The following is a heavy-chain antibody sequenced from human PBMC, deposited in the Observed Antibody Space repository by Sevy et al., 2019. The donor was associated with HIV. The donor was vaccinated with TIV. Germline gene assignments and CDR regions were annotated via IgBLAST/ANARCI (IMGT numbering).Heavy chain of an antibody. CDR1: GYTFTSYG. V-gene: IGHV1-18*01. D-gene: IGHD3-3*01. CDR2: SSAYNGNT. J-gene: IGHJ4*02. CDR3: ARDQRFLEWLSTFDY. Sequence: ASVKVSCKASGYTFTSYGISWVRQAPGQGLEGMGWSSAYNGNTNYAQKLQGRVTMTTDTSTSTAYMELRSLRSDDTAVYYRARDQRFLEWLSTFDYWGQGTLVTVSS.